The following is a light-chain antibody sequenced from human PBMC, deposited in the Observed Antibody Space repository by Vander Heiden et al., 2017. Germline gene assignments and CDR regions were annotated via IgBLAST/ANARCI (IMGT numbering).Light chain of an antibody. J-gene: IGLJ2*01. CDR2: THT. Sequence: QSVLTQPPSASGTPGKRGTISCSGSSSNIGSKAVNWYQQLPGTAHKRTIYTHTHRPSGVPARFSASKSGPSASLSIRGLQSADEADYYCAAWADSLNGPVFGGGTKLTVL. CDR3: AAWADSLNGPV. V-gene: IGLV1-44*01. CDR1: SSNIGSKA.